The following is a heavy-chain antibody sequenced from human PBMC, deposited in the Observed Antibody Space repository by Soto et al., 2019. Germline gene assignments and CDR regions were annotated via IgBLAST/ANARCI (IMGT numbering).Heavy chain of an antibody. CDR3: GKSNDVTSLDYYGMGL. D-gene: IGHD3-10*01. CDR1: ADSISNYY. V-gene: IGHV4-4*07. CDR2: IYSSGST. J-gene: IGHJ6*02. Sequence: QVQLQESGPGLVKPSETLSLTCTVSADSISNYYWSWIRQPAGKGLEWIGRIYSSGSTTYNPSLKRRAHLLIDNAQDQFSPQLGSGAGTGTGGEYCGKSNDVTSLDYYGMGLWGPRTTVTVSS.